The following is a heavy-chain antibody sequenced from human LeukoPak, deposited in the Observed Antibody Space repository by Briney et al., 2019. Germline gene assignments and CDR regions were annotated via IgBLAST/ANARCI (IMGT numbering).Heavy chain of an antibody. CDR3: ARGRDEIDY. CDR1: GYTFTGYY. Sequence: ASVKVSCKASGYTFTGYYMHWVRQAPGQGLEWMGWINPNSGDSNIAQNFQSRVTMTRDKSISTIYMELRRLRFDDTAVYYCARGRDEIDYWGQGTLVTVSS. D-gene: IGHD3-10*01. CDR2: INPNSGDS. V-gene: IGHV1-2*02. J-gene: IGHJ4*02.